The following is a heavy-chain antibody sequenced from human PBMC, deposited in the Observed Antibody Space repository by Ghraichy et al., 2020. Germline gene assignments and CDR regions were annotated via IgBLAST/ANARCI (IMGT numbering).Heavy chain of an antibody. CDR1: GSTSRTFG. Sequence: GALRLSCLASGSTSRTFGIHWVRQAPGKGLEWVALIWNDESAQYYLDAVKGRFSISRDNSKNTVYLEMSNLRPEDTGVYYCASDRTGALDYWGQGTLVTVSS. D-gene: IGHD3-10*01. V-gene: IGHV3-33*08. CDR3: ASDRTGALDY. J-gene: IGHJ4*02. CDR2: IWNDESAQ.